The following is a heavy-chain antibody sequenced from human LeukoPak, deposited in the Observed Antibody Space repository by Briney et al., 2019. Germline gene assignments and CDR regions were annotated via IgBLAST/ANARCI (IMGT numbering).Heavy chain of an antibody. Sequence: ASVKVSCKASGYTFTSYDINWVRQATGQGPEWMGWMNPNSGNTGYAQKFQGRVTMTRNTSISTAYMELSSLRSEDTAVYYCARTRPYYDFWSQFDPWGQGTLVTVSS. CDR3: ARTRPYYDFWSQFDP. V-gene: IGHV1-8*01. D-gene: IGHD3-3*01. CDR2: MNPNSGNT. J-gene: IGHJ5*02. CDR1: GYTFTSYD.